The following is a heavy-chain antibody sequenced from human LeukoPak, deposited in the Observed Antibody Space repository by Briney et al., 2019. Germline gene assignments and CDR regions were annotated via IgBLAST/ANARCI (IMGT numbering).Heavy chain of an antibody. Sequence: SETLSLTCAVYGGSFSGYYWSWIRQPPGKGLEWIGEINHSGSTNYNPSLKSRVTISVDTSKNQFSLKLSSVTAADTAVYYCARGDVGRALGYWGQGTLVTVSS. CDR2: INHSGST. V-gene: IGHV4-34*01. J-gene: IGHJ4*02. CDR3: ARGDVGRALGY. CDR1: GGSFSGYY.